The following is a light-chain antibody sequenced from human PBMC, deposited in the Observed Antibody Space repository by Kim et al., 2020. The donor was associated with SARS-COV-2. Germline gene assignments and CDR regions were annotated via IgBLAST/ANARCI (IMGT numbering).Light chain of an antibody. CDR1: QSVRNGY. V-gene: IGKV3-20*01. Sequence: PPGERATLSCRASQSVRNGYLAWYQQKPGQAPRLLIYDVSSRATGIPDRFSGSGSGTDFTLTISRLEPEDFAVYYCQQYTGSPITFGQGTRLEIK. CDR3: QQYTGSPIT. CDR2: DVS. J-gene: IGKJ5*01.